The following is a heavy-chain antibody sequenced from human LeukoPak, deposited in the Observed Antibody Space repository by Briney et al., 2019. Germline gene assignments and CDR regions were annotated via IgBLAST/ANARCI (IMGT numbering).Heavy chain of an antibody. V-gene: IGHV1-3*01. CDR1: GYTFTSYA. CDR3: ARERGPLWFGELSADY. J-gene: IGHJ4*02. Sequence: ASVKVFCKASGYTFTSYAMHWVRQAPGQRLEWMGWINAGNGNTKYSQKFQGRVTITRDTSASTAYMELSSLRSEDTAVYYCARERGPLWFGELSADYWGQGTLVTVSS. CDR2: INAGNGNT. D-gene: IGHD3-10*01.